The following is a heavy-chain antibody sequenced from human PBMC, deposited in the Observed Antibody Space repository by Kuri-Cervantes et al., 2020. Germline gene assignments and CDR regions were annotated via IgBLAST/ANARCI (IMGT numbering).Heavy chain of an antibody. CDR3: AKGTSTTTTRLDD. CDR2: ILRGGDT. V-gene: IGHV3-53*01. J-gene: IGHJ4*02. D-gene: IGHD1-1*01. CDR1: GGSFSGYY. Sequence: GGSLRLSCAVYGGSFSGYYWSWIRQPPGKGLEWVSGILRGGDTYYADSVKDRFTISRDNSKSTVYLWMTSLRGEDTALYYCAKGTSTTTTRLDDWGQGTQVTVSS.